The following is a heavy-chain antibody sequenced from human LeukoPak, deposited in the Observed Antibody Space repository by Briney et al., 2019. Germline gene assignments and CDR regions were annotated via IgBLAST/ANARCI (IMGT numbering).Heavy chain of an antibody. CDR1: GFTFSSYG. CDR2: ISYDGSNK. CDR3: AKDPYGSGSYPKRFDY. Sequence: PGGSLRLSCAASGFTFSSYGMHWVRQAPGKGLEWVAVISYDGSNKYYADSVKGRFTISRDNSKNTLYLQMNSLRAEDTAVYYCAKDPYGSGSYPKRFDYWGQGTLVTVSS. D-gene: IGHD3-10*01. V-gene: IGHV3-30*18. J-gene: IGHJ4*02.